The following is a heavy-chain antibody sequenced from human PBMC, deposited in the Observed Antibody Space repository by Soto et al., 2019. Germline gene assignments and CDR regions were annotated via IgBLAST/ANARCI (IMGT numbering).Heavy chain of an antibody. J-gene: IGHJ6*02. CDR2: ISGYNGDT. CDR1: GYTFTRYG. CDR3: AKNGQPPYYYYGMDV. Sequence: ASVKVSCKASGYTFTRYGISWVRQAPGQGVEWMGWISGYNGDTKYAQKFQGRVTMTVDTSTTTSYMELRSLTFDDRAVYYCAKNGQPPYYYYGMDVWGQGTTVTVSS. V-gene: IGHV1-18*01. D-gene: IGHD2-8*01.